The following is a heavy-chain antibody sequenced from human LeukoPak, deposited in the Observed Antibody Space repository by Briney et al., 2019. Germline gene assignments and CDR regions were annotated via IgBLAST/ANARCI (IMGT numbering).Heavy chain of an antibody. CDR2: IYYSGST. D-gene: IGHD4-17*01. CDR1: GGSISSYY. J-gene: IGHJ5*02. V-gene: IGHV4-59*01. Sequence: PSETLSLTCTVSGGSISSYYWSWIRQPPGKGLEWIGYIYYSGSTNYNPSLKSRVTISVDTSKNQFSLKLSSVTAADTAVYYCARGWDDYGDYVPRFDPWGQGTLVTVSS. CDR3: ARGWDDYGDYVPRFDP.